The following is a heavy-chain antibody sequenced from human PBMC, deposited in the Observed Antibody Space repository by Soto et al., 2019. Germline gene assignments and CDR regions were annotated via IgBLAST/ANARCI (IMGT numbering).Heavy chain of an antibody. CDR2: IWYDGSNK. J-gene: IGHJ6*02. CDR1: GFTFSSYG. D-gene: IGHD6-19*01. CDR3: VRDHLAAVAVPYYYYGMDV. V-gene: IGHV3-33*01. Sequence: QVQLVESGGGVVQPGRSLRLSCAASGFTFSSYGMHWVRQAPGKGLEWVAVIWYDGSNKYYADSVKGRFTISRDNSKNTLYLQMNSLRAEDTAVYYCVRDHLAAVAVPYYYYGMDVWGQGTTVTVSS.